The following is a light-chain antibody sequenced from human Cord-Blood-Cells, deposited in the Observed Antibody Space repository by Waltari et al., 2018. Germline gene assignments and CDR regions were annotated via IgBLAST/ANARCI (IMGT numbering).Light chain of an antibody. CDR3: QQYYSTPHS. Sequence: DIVMTQSPYYLSVSWGERATINYKYSRSVLDNSNNKNDLAWYQQRPGQPPKLLIYWSSTRQSGVPDRFSGSGSGTDFTLTISSLQAEDVAVYYCQQYYSTPHSFGQGTKLEIK. V-gene: IGKV4-1*01. J-gene: IGKJ2*03. CDR2: WSS. CDR1: RSVLDNSNNKND.